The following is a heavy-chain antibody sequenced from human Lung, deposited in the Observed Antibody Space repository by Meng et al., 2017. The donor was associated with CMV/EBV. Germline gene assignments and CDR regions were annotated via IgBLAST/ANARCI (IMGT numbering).Heavy chain of an antibody. J-gene: IGHJ6*02. V-gene: IGHV3-53*01. Sequence: SCAVSGFIVSSKYMTWVRQTPGKGLEWVSIIYTGGSASYADSVKGRFTISRDNSKNTLYLQMNSLRAEDTAVYYCATQAPPGITDKDYFYYGMDVWGQGTXVTVSS. CDR1: GFIVSSKY. CDR2: IYTGGSA. CDR3: ATQAPPGITDKDYFYYGMDV. D-gene: IGHD1-14*01.